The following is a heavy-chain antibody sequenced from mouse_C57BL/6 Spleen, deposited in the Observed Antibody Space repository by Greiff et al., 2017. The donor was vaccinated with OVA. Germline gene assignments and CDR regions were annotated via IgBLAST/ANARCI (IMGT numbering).Heavy chain of an antibody. Sequence: QVQLKESGPELVKPGASVKISCKASGYAFSSSWMNWVKQRPGKGLEWIGRIYPGDGDTNYNGKFKGKATLTADKSSSTAYMQLSSLASEDSAVYFCASSFYIGSSLYYFDYWGKGTTLTVSS. V-gene: IGHV1-82*01. CDR2: IYPGDGDT. D-gene: IGHD1-1*01. CDR1: GYAFSSSW. J-gene: IGHJ2*01. CDR3: ASSFYIGSSLYYFDY.